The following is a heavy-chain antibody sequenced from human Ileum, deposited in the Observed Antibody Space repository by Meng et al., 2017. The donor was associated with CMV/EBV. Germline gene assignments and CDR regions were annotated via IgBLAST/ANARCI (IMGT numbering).Heavy chain of an antibody. J-gene: IGHJ4*02. D-gene: IGHD3-3*01. CDR1: GFTFSNYW. Sequence: GESLKISCAASGFTFSNYWMSWVRQAPGKGLEWVANIRQDGSDIRYVDSVKGRFTISRDNAKNSLYLQMNSLRAEDTAVYYCARDPGVDFWGQGTLVTVSS. V-gene: IGHV3-7*01. CDR2: IRQDGSDI. CDR3: ARDPGVDF.